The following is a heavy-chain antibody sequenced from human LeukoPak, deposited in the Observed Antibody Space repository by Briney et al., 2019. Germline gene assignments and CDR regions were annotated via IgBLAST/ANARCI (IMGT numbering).Heavy chain of an antibody. CDR1: GGSISSSSYY. V-gene: IGHV4-39*07. Sequence: SETLSLTCTVSGGSISSSSYYWGWIRQPPGKGLEWIGSIYYSGSTYYNPSLKSRLTISVDTSKNQFSLRLSSVAAADTAVYYCAREKIGYYDGSGRGWFDPWGQGTLVTVSS. CDR3: AREKIGYYDGSGRGWFDP. J-gene: IGHJ5*02. D-gene: IGHD3-22*01. CDR2: IYYSGST.